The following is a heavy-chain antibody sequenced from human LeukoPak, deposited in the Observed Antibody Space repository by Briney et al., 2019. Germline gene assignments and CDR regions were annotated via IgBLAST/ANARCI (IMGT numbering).Heavy chain of an antibody. V-gene: IGHV4-59*01. CDR1: GGSISSYY. D-gene: IGHD5-12*01. CDR2: IYYSGST. J-gene: IGHJ4*02. CDR3: ARDLPRYGGYGD. Sequence: SETLSLTCTVSGGSISSYYWSWIRQPPGKGLEWIGYIYYSGSTNCNPSLKSRVTISVDTSKNQSSLKLSSVTAADTAVYYCARDLPRYGGYGDWGQGTLVTVSS.